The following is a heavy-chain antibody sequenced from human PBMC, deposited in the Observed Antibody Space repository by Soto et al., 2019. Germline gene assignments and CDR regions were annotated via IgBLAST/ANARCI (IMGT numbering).Heavy chain of an antibody. Sequence: QVQVVQSGAEVKKPGSSVKISCKASGRIFSSFPTSWVRQVPGQGREWMGGVISASGSVTYAPKFQGRVTMTAVNSAGRGYMELTSLTSEDTAIYYCERVGSRDAYNYVLDQWGPGTMVTV. CDR3: ERVGSRDAYNYVLDQ. D-gene: IGHD5-18*01. J-gene: IGHJ1*01. V-gene: IGHV1-69*06. CDR1: GRIFSSFP. CDR2: VISASGSV.